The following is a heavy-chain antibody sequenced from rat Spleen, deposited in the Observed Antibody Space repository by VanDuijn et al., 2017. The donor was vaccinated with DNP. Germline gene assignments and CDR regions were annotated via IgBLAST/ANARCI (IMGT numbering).Heavy chain of an antibody. CDR3: ARHRTIAARAMDA. D-gene: IGHD1-2*01. CDR2: IKPKSNNYAT. Sequence: EVQVLESGGGLVQPGNSLKLSCATSGFTFSTAWMYWYRQFPERRLEWIARIKPKSNNYATDYTESVKGRFIISRDDSKSTIYLQMNSLRSEDTATYYCARHRTIAARAMDAWGQGTSVTVSS. CDR1: GFTFSTAW. J-gene: IGHJ4*01. V-gene: IGHV6-6*01.